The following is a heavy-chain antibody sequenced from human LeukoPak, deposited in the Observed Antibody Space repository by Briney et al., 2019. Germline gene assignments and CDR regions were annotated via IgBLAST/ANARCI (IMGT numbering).Heavy chain of an antibody. J-gene: IGHJ4*02. Sequence: PGGSLRLSCVSSGFTFSQYSMSWVRQAPGKGLEWVSYITSSGTTIYYADSVKGRFTISRDNAKNSLYLQMNSLRAEDTAMYYCARGSLYYFEYWGQGTLVTVSS. D-gene: IGHD6-13*01. V-gene: IGHV3-11*01. CDR2: ITSSGTTI. CDR3: ARGSLYYFEY. CDR1: GFTFSQYS.